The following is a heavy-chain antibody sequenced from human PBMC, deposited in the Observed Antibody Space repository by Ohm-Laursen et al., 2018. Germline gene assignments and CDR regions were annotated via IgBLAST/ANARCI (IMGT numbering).Heavy chain of an antibody. V-gene: IGHV3-48*03. CDR3: AREYSNGFDY. J-gene: IGHJ4*02. CDR1: GFTLSYYE. CDR2: ISSSDSII. D-gene: IGHD3-22*01. Sequence: SLRLSCAASGFTLSYYEMNWVRQAPGKGLEWVSYISSSDSIIYYADSVKSRFTISRDNAKNSLYLHMNSLRAEDTAVYYCAREYSNGFDYWGQGTLLTVSS.